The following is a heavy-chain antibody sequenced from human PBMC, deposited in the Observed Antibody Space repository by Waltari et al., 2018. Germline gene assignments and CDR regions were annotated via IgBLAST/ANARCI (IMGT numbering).Heavy chain of an antibody. V-gene: IGHV3-23*01. CDR1: GFSFTSYA. D-gene: IGHD1-26*01. CDR2: ISGSGFTT. CDR3: AKRGPRELLRLSWIPYFDF. Sequence: EVQLLESGGALVQPGGSLRLSCEASGFSFTSYAMYWVRQAPGRGLEGLSGISGSGFTTYYADTVKGRFTSSRDNSQNTLFLQMNSLGAEDTALYYCAKRGPRELLRLSWIPYFDFWGLGTLVTVSS. J-gene: IGHJ4*02.